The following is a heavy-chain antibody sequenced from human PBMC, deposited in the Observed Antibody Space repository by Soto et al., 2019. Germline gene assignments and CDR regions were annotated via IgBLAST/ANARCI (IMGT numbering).Heavy chain of an antibody. CDR3: ARDPFPSDYYDSSGHNWFDP. J-gene: IGHJ5*02. D-gene: IGHD3-22*01. CDR2: ISSNGGST. Sequence: PGGSLRLSCAASGFTFSSYAMHWVRQAPGKGLEYVSAISSNGGSTYYANSVKGRFTISRDNSKNTLYLQMGSLRAEVMAVYYCARDPFPSDYYDSSGHNWFDPWGQGT. CDR1: GFTFSSYA. V-gene: IGHV3-64*01.